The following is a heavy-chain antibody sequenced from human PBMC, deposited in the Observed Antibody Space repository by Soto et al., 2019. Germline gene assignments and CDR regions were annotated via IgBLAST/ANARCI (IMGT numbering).Heavy chain of an antibody. V-gene: IGHV3-48*01. CDR2: ITGDTNRI. J-gene: IGHJ4*02. Sequence: EVQLVESGGGLVQPGGSLRLSCAASGFRFSIYSMNWVRQAPGKGLEWSAYITGDTNRIKYADSVKGRFTISRDNAKNSGYRKMNSLRVEDTSVYYCARSVEGHFDYWGQGTVVTVSS. CDR3: ARSVEGHFDY. D-gene: IGHD6-19*01. CDR1: GFRFSIYS.